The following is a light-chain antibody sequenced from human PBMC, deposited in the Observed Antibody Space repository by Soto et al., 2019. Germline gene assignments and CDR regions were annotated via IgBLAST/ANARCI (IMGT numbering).Light chain of an antibody. Sequence: IQMTPGPSTLPSPVEEGATSTCGAGQTIGRWLAWDQHKPGKAPKLLVYKASTLKRGVPSRFSGSGSGTEFTLTISRLQPDDFATYYCQHDNSYSEAFGQGNKVELK. CDR1: QTIGRW. J-gene: IGKJ1*01. V-gene: IGKV1-5*03. CDR2: KAS. CDR3: QHDNSYSEA.